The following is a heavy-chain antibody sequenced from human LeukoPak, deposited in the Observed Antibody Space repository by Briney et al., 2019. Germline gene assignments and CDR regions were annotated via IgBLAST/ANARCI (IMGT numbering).Heavy chain of an antibody. D-gene: IGHD5-12*01. V-gene: IGHV3-20*04. CDR1: GFTFDDYG. J-gene: IGHJ4*02. CDR2: INWNGGST. Sequence: GGSLRLSCAASGFTFDDYGMSWVRQAPGKGLEWVSGINWNGGSTGYADSVKGRFTISRDNSKNTLYLQMNSLRAEDTALYYCAKDWFGYSGYDYVFDYWGQGTLVTVSS. CDR3: AKDWFGYSGYDYVFDY.